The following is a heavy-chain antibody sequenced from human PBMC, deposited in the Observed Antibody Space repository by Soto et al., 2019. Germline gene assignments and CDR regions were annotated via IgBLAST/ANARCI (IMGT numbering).Heavy chain of an antibody. CDR1: LASISNYY. J-gene: IGHJ4*02. CDR2: IYYSGST. CDR3: ARRYGYYFDY. D-gene: IGHD4-17*01. V-gene: IGHV4-59*08. Sequence: DTLSLTCSLTLASISNYYWCWIRQPPGKGLEWIGYIYYSGSTNYNPSLKSRVTISVDTSKNQLSLKLSSVTAADAAVYYCARRYGYYFDYWGQGTLVTVS.